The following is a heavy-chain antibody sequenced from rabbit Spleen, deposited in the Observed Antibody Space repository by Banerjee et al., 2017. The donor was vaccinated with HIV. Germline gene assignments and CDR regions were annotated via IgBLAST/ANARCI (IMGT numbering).Heavy chain of an antibody. J-gene: IGHJ4*01. CDR2: IYGGNGGA. V-gene: IGHV1S40*01. CDR3: ARDYDDSYDL. CDR1: GFTISSSYW. Sequence: QSLEESGGDLVKPGASLTLTCKASGFTISSSYWICWVRQAPGKGLEWIGCIYGGNGGAYYASWARGRFTISKASSTTVTLQMTSLTGADTATYFCARDYDDSYDLWGPGTLVTVS. D-gene: IGHD6-1*01.